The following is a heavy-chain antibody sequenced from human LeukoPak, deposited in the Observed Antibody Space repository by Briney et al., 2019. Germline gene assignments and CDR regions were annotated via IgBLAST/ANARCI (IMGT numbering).Heavy chain of an antibody. Sequence: GGSLRLSCAASGFTFSSYGMHWVRQAPGKGLEWGAFIRYDGSNKYYADSVKGRFTISRDNSKNTLYLQMNSLRAEDTAVYYCTKVRHITMIVVVINNYWGQGTLVTVSS. CDR1: GFTFSSYG. J-gene: IGHJ4*02. V-gene: IGHV3-30*02. CDR3: TKVRHITMIVVVINNY. D-gene: IGHD3-22*01. CDR2: IRYDGSNK.